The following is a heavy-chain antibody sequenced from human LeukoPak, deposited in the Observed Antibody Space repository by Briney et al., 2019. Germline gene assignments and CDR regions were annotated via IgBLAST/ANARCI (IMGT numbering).Heavy chain of an antibody. CDR1: GFTFRAYA. Sequence: PGGSLRLSCTASGFTFRAYAMMWVRQAPGKGPEWVSPIRGGGGSAFYADSVKGRFTISRDNSKYTLFLQMNSLRAEDTAVYYCARDPNGDYIGAFDMWGPGTMVTVSS. V-gene: IGHV3-23*01. CDR3: ARDPNGDYIGAFDM. CDR2: IRGGGGSA. J-gene: IGHJ3*02. D-gene: IGHD4-17*01.